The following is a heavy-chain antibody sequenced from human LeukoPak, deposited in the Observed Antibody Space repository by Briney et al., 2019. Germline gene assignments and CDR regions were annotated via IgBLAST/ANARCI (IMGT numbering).Heavy chain of an antibody. V-gene: IGHV1-46*01. D-gene: IGHD2-2*01. Sequence: ASVKVSCKASGYTFTSYYMHWVRQAPGQGLEWMGIINPSGGSTSYAQKFQGRVTMTEDTSTDTAYMELSSLRSEDTAVYYCATAMVAAASMLTSYYFDYWGQGTLVTVSS. CDR1: GYTFTSYY. J-gene: IGHJ4*02. CDR3: ATAMVAAASMLTSYYFDY. CDR2: INPSGGST.